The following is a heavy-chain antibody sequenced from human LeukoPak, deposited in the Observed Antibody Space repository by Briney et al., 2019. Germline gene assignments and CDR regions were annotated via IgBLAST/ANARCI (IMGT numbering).Heavy chain of an antibody. Sequence: GESLKISCKGSGYRFTTYWIGWVRQMPGKGLEWMGIIWPDDSDTRYSPSSQGQVTISADKSISTAYLQWGSLKASDTAMYYCARYYCTGGNCPTYFDYWGQGTLVSVSS. CDR2: IWPDDSDT. D-gene: IGHD2-15*01. CDR1: GYRFTTYW. CDR3: ARYYCTGGNCPTYFDY. V-gene: IGHV5-51*01. J-gene: IGHJ4*02.